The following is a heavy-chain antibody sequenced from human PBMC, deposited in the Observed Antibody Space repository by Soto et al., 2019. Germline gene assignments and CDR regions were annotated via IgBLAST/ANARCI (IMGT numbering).Heavy chain of an antibody. Sequence: GGSLRLSCAASGFTFSSYEMNWVRQAPGKGLEWVSYISSSGSTIYYADSVKGRFTISRDNAKNSLYLQMNSLRAEDTAVYYGAIICATYYDFWSGYPMDVWGQGTTVTVSS. CDR1: GFTFSSYE. CDR2: ISSSGSTI. V-gene: IGHV3-48*03. D-gene: IGHD3-3*01. CDR3: AIICATYYDFWSGYPMDV. J-gene: IGHJ6*02.